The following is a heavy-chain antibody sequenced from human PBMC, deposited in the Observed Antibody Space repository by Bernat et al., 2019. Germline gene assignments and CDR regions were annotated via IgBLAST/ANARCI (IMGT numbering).Heavy chain of an antibody. J-gene: IGHJ4*02. V-gene: IGHV3-23*01. CDR2: ISATGGRT. D-gene: IGHD3-16*01. Sequence: EVQLLESGGGLVQPGGSLRLSCAASGFTFSSYAMNWVRQAPGKGLEWVSTISATGGRTYYPDSVKGRFTISRDDSKNTLYLQMNSLRVEDTAIYYCAKDPSPFGYFDYWGQGTLVTVSS. CDR1: GFTFSSYA. CDR3: AKDPSPFGYFDY.